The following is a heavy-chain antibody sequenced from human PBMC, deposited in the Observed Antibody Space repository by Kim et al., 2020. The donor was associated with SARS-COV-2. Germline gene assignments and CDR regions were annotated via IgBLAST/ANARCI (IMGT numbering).Heavy chain of an antibody. CDR2: IIPIFGTA. D-gene: IGHD3-3*01. Sequence: SVKVSCKASGGTFSSYAISWVRQAPGQGLEWMGGIIPIFGTANYAQKFQGRVTITADESTSTAYMELSSLRSEDTAVYYCARAAGITIFGVPPRAGYYYYGMDVWGQGTTVTVSS. CDR3: ARAAGITIFGVPPRAGYYYYGMDV. CDR1: GGTFSSYA. V-gene: IGHV1-69*13. J-gene: IGHJ6*02.